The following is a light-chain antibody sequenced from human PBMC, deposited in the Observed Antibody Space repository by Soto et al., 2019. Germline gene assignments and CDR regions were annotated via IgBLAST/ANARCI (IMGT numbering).Light chain of an antibody. CDR2: AAT. V-gene: IGKV1-39*01. CDR1: QRIGPY. CDR3: QHYNSYSEA. Sequence: DIQMTQSPSSLSASVGDSVTITCRASQRIGPYVNWYQQKPGKPPKLLISAATNLADGVPSRFGGSGSGTDFTLSVSSLQPEDFATYYCQHYNSYSEAFGQGTKVDIK. J-gene: IGKJ1*01.